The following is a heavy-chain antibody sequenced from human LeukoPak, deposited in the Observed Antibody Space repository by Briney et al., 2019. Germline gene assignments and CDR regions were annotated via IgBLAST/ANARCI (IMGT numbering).Heavy chain of an antibody. J-gene: IGHJ5*02. CDR3: AREKGVIAAAGTPRFDP. Sequence: GRSLRLSCAASGLTFSSYAMHWVRQAPGKGLEWVAVISYDGSNKYYADSVKGRFTISRDNSKNTLYLQMNSLRAEDTAVYYCAREKGVIAAAGTPRFDPWGQGTLVTVSS. V-gene: IGHV3-30-3*01. CDR1: GLTFSSYA. CDR2: ISYDGSNK. D-gene: IGHD6-13*01.